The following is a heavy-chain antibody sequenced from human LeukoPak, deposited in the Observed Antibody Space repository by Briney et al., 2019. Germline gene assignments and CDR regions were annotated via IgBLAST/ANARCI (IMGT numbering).Heavy chain of an antibody. V-gene: IGHV4-61*01. CDR3: ARDRGYYGSKSYSQGSYFDY. Sequence: PSETLSLTCTVSGDFVSSGSYYWSWLRQPPGKGLEWIGYNYHSGNNNYNPSLESRVTISVDTSKNQSSLTLTSVTAADTAVYYCARDRGYYGSKSYSQGSYFDYWGRGSLVTVSS. J-gene: IGHJ4*02. D-gene: IGHD3-10*01. CDR1: GDFVSSGSYY. CDR2: NYHSGNN.